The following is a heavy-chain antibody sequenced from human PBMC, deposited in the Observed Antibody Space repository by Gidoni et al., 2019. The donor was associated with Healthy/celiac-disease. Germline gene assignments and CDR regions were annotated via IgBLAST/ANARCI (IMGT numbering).Heavy chain of an antibody. CDR3: ARESRYYYDSSPFDF. V-gene: IGHV3-30*01. J-gene: IGHJ4*02. CDR2: ISYDGSNK. D-gene: IGHD3-22*01. Sequence: QVQLVESGGGVVQPGRSLRLSCAASGFTFSSYVMHGVRQAPGKGLEWVAVISYDGSNKYYADSVKGRFTISRDNFKNTLYLQMNSLRTEDTAVYYCARESRYYYDSSPFDFWGQGTLVIVSS. CDR1: GFTFSSYV.